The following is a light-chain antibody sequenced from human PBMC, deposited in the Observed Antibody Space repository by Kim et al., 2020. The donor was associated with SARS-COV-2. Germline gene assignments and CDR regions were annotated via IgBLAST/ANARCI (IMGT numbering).Light chain of an antibody. CDR2: GKD. J-gene: IGLJ3*02. V-gene: IGLV3-19*01. CDR1: SLRSYY. CDR3: NSRDRSGNHMV. Sequence: SSELTQDPAVSVALGQTVRITCQGDSLRSYYASWYQQKPGQAPVLLIYGKDNRPSGLPDRFSGSSSGNTASLTITGAQAEDEADYYCNSRDRSGNHMVFGGGTQLTV.